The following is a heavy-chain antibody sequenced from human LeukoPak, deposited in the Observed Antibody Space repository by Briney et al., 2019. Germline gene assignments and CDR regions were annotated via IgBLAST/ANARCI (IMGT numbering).Heavy chain of an antibody. CDR2: TNWNGGST. CDR3: ARETYYYGSGSPGYFDY. CDR1: GFTFDDYG. J-gene: IGHJ4*02. V-gene: IGHV3-20*04. Sequence: GGSLRLSCAASGFTFDDYGMSWVRQAPGKGLEWVSGTNWNGGSTGYADSVKGRFTISRDNSKNTLYLQMNSLRAEDTAVYYCARETYYYGSGSPGYFDYWGQGTLVTVSS. D-gene: IGHD3-10*01.